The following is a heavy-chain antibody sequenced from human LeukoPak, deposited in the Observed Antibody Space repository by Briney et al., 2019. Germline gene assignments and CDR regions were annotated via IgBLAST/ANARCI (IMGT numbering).Heavy chain of an antibody. CDR2: ITGSGKFT. J-gene: IGHJ4*02. CDR1: GITFIHYS. Sequence: GGSLRLSCAASGITFIHYSMTWVRQAPGKGLEWVSAITGSGKFTDYADSVKGRFTISRDNSKNTLYLQMNSLRAEDTAIYHCAKRSAESSGYFDSWGQGTLVTVSS. D-gene: IGHD6-19*01. V-gene: IGHV3-23*01. CDR3: AKRSAESSGYFDS.